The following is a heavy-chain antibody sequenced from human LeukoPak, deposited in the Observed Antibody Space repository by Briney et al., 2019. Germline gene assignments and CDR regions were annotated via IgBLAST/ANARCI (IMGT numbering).Heavy chain of an antibody. CDR2: INHSGST. J-gene: IGHJ1*01. V-gene: IGHV4-34*01. CDR3: ARGYCSGGSCQRCFHH. Sequence: SETLSLTCAVYGGSFSGYYWSWLRQPPGKGLEWIGEINHSGSTSYHPSLKSPVTISVDTSKYQFSLELSSVTAAVTAVYYCARGYCSGGSCQRCFHHWGQGTLGTVSP. CDR1: GGSFSGYY. D-gene: IGHD2-15*01.